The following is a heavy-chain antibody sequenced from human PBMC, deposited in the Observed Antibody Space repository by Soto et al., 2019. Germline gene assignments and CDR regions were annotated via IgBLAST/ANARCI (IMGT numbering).Heavy chain of an antibody. CDR1: GGTFSSYA. CDR2: IIPIFGTA. Sequence: SVKVSCKASGGTFSSYAISWLRQAPGQGLEWMGGIIPIFGTANYAQKFQGRVTITADESTSTAYMELSSLRSEDTAVYYCARDAGTTIFNWFDPWGQGTLVTVSS. CDR3: ARDAGTTIFNWFDP. D-gene: IGHD1-7*01. J-gene: IGHJ5*02. V-gene: IGHV1-69*13.